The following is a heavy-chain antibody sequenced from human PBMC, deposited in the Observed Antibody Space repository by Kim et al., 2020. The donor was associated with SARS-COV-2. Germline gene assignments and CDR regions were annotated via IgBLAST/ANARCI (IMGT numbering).Heavy chain of an antibody. V-gene: IGHV3-30*18. D-gene: IGHD3-10*01. CDR1: GFTFSNYA. CDR3: AKEGTSGSFPDY. CDR2: ISFDGSNT. J-gene: IGHJ4*02. Sequence: GSLRLSCAVSGFTFSNYAMHWVRQAPGKGLEWVALISFDGSNTFYADSVKGRFTISRDNSKNTLFLQMNTLRDEDTAVYYCAKEGTSGSFPDYWGQGTL.